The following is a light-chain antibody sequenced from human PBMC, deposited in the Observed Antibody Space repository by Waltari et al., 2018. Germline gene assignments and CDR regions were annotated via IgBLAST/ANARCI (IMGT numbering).Light chain of an antibody. CDR3: QTGGHGTWV. V-gene: IGLV4-69*01. CDR2: VNSDGSH. CDR1: RGHSSNV. J-gene: IGLJ3*02. Sequence: QLVLTQSPSASASLGASVKLTCTLSRGHSSNVIAWNQQQPEKAPQCLMKVNSDGSHSKGDEIPVCFAGTSAAAERYITISNVPAADEADYNCQTGGHGTWVFGGETKLTVL.